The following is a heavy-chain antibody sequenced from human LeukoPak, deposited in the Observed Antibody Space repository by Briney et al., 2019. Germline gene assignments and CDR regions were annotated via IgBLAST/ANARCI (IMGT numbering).Heavy chain of an antibody. Sequence: ASVKVSCKASGGTFSSYAISWVRQAPGQGLEWMGGIIPIFGTANYAQKFQGRVTITTDESTSTAYMELNSLRAEDTAVYYCARESTSGMNFDSWGQGTLVTVSS. CDR1: GGTFSSYA. CDR3: ARESTSGMNFDS. J-gene: IGHJ4*02. CDR2: IIPIFGTA. V-gene: IGHV1-69*05.